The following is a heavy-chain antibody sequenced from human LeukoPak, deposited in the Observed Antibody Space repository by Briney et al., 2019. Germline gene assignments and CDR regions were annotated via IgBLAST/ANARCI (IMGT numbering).Heavy chain of an antibody. D-gene: IGHD5-12*01. CDR2: ISHDGSNK. Sequence: GGSLRLSCAASGFTFSSYGMHWVRQAPGKGLEWVAVISHDGSNKYYADSVKGRFTISRDNSKNTLYLQMNSLRAEDTAVYYCAKEKHYSGYGFDYWGQGTLVTVSS. CDR3: AKEKHYSGYGFDY. J-gene: IGHJ4*02. CDR1: GFTFSSYG. V-gene: IGHV3-30*18.